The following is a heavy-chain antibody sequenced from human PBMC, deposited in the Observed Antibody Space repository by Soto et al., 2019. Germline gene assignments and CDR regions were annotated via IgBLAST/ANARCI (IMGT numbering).Heavy chain of an antibody. Sequence: SVSNAWMNWVRQAPGKGLEWVGRIKSKADGGTTDYAAPVKGRFTISRDDSNNTLYLQMTSLKTEDTAVYYCTTSGGSGWDWGCFDYWGQGTLVTVSS. V-gene: IGHV3-15*07. CDR2: IKSKADGGTT. D-gene: IGHD6-19*01. CDR1: SVSNAW. CDR3: TTSGGSGWDWGCFDY. J-gene: IGHJ4*02.